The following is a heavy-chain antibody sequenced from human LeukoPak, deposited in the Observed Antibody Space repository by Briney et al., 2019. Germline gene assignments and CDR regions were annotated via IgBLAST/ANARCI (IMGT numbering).Heavy chain of an antibody. V-gene: IGHV3-66*01. D-gene: IGHD3-10*01. CDR3: AREGQRGIYALDI. Sequence: PGGSLRLSCAASGLTVSDNYMSWVRHLPGKGLEWISVLHSGGTTKYADSVKSRFTISRDESNNTLFLQMDNLGVEDTAVYYCAREGQRGIYALDIWGQGTLVTVSS. CDR1: GLTVSDNY. CDR2: LHSGGTT. J-gene: IGHJ3*02.